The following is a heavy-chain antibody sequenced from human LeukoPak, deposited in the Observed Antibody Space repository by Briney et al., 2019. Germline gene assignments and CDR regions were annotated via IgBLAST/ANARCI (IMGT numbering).Heavy chain of an antibody. CDR1: GGSFSGYY. V-gene: IGHV4-34*01. Sequence: SETLSLTCAVYGGSFSGYYWSWIRQPPGKGLEWIGEINHSGSTNYNPSLKSRVTISVDTSKNQFSLKLSSVTAADTAVYYCATFSSWYLDYWGQGTLVTVSP. D-gene: IGHD6-13*01. CDR2: INHSGST. J-gene: IGHJ4*02. CDR3: ATFSSWYLDY.